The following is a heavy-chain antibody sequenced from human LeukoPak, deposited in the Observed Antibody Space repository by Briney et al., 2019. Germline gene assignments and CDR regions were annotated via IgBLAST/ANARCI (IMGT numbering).Heavy chain of an antibody. CDR1: GGSFSGYY. CDR3: ARWAVGATFDY. Sequence: SETLSLTCAVYGGSFSGYYWSWIRQPPGKGLEWIGEINHSGSTNYNPSLKSRVTISVDTSKNQFSLKLSSVTAADTAVYYCARWAVGATFDYWGQGTLVTVSS. CDR2: INHSGST. D-gene: IGHD1-26*01. V-gene: IGHV4-34*01. J-gene: IGHJ4*02.